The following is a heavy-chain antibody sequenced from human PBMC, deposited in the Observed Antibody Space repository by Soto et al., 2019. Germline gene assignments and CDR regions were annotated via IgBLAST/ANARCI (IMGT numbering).Heavy chain of an antibody. J-gene: IGHJ4*02. Sequence: QITLKESGPTLVKPTQTLTLTCTFSGFSLSTSGVGVGWIRQPPGKALEWLALIYWDDDKRYSPSLKSRLTNTKHTPKNRVFLTMTHMDPVDTATYYCAYMLLWLGPFDYRGQGTLGTVSS. CDR1: GFSLSTSGVG. CDR2: IYWDDDK. V-gene: IGHV2-5*02. D-gene: IGHD3-10*01. CDR3: AYMLLWLGPFDY.